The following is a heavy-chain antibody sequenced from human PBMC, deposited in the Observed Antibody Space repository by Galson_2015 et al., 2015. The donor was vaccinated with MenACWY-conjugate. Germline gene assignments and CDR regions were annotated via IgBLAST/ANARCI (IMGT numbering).Heavy chain of an antibody. D-gene: IGHD2-15*01. V-gene: IGHV2-5*02. CDR2: IYWDDDK. Sequence: PALVIPPQTLTLTCTFSGFSLSTSGVGVGWIRQPPGKALEWLALIYWDDDKRYSPSLRSRLTITKDTSKNHVVLTMTNMDPVDTATYFCSRTGATPGDYWGQGTLVTVSS. CDR1: GFSLSTSGVG. CDR3: SRTGATPGDY. J-gene: IGHJ4*02.